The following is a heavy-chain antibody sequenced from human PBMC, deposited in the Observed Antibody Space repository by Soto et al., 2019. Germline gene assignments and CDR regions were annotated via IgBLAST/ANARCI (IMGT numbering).Heavy chain of an antibody. CDR1: GDSDSSYS. V-gene: IGHV4-59*02. D-gene: IGHD2-15*01. J-gene: IGHJ2*01. CDR3: ARGSRGYCSGDSCRWGFGYF. CDR2: IYYSGST. Sequence: PSDTLSLTCTVSGDSDSSYSWSWIRQPPGKGLEYIGYIYYSGSTNHNPSLRSRVTISVDTSNKQFFLELSSVTAADTAVYYCARGSRGYCSGDSCRWGFGYF.